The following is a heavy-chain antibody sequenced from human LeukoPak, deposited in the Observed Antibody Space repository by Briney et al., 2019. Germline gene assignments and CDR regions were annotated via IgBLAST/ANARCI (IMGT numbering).Heavy chain of an antibody. CDR3: ARSSGDFWLDY. CDR2: IYSSGST. CDR1: GGSISSYY. J-gene: IGHJ4*02. D-gene: IGHD3-3*01. V-gene: IGHV4-4*09. Sequence: SETLSLPCTVSGGSISSYYWSWIRQPPGKGLEWIGYIYSSGSTNYNPSLEGRVTISVDTSKNQFSLKLNSVTAADTAVYYCARSSGDFWLDYWGQGTLVTVSS.